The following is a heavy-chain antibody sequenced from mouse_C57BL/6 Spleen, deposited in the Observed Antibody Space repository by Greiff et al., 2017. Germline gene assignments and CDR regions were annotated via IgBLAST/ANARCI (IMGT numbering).Heavy chain of an antibody. Sequence: VMLVESGPGLVAPSQSLSITCTVSGFSLTSYAISWVRQPPGKGLEWLGVIWTGGGTNYNSALKSRLSISKDNSKSQVFLKMNSLQTDDTARYYCAREGYYGSRGYFDYWGQGTTLTVSS. CDR1: GFSLTSYA. CDR3: AREGYYGSRGYFDY. CDR2: IWTGGGT. D-gene: IGHD1-1*01. V-gene: IGHV2-9-1*01. J-gene: IGHJ2*01.